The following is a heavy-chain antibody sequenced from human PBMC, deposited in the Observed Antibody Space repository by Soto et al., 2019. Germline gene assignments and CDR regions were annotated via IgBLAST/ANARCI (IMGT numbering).Heavy chain of an antibody. CDR1: GYTFTGYG. Sequence: ASVKVSCKASGYTFTGYGISWVRQAPGKGLEWMGGFDPEDGETIYAQKFQGRVTMTEDTSTNTAYMELSSLRSEDTAVYSCATLPDIFTGYPYFDNWGQGTLFTVSS. CDR3: ATLPDIFTGYPYFDN. D-gene: IGHD3-9*01. J-gene: IGHJ4*02. CDR2: FDPEDGET. V-gene: IGHV1-24*01.